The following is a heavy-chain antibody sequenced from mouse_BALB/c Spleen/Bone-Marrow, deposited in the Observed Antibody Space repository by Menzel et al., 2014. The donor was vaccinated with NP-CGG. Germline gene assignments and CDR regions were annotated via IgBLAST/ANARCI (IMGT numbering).Heavy chain of an antibody. CDR1: GYSFTSYY. J-gene: IGHJ2*01. CDR2: IFPGSGNT. V-gene: IGHV1-66*01. CDR3: VRTFDY. Sequence: QVQLKESGPELVKPGASVKISCKASGYSFTSYYIHWVKQRPGQGLEWIGWIFPGSGNTKYNEKFKGKATLTADTYSRTAYMQLSSLTDEDSAVYLCVRTFDYWGQGTTLTVSS.